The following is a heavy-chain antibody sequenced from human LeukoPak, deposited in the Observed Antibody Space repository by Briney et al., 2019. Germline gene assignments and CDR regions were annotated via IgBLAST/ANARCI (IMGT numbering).Heavy chain of an antibody. CDR3: ARSKGDSSGYGY. J-gene: IGHJ4*02. V-gene: IGHV4-59*08. CDR1: GGSISSYY. Sequence: PSETLSLTCTVSGGSISSYYWSWIRQPPGKGLEWIGYIYYSGSTNYSPSLKSRVTISVDTPKNQFSLKLSSVTAADTAVYYCARSKGDSSGYGYWGQGTLVTVSS. CDR2: IYYSGST. D-gene: IGHD3-22*01.